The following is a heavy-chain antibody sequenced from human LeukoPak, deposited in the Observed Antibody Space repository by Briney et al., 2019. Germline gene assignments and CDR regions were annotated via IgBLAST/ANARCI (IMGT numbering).Heavy chain of an antibody. Sequence: GGSLRLSCAASGFTFSSYSMNWVRQAPGKGLEWVAVISYDGSNKYYADSVKGRFTISRDNSKNTLYLQMNSLRAEDTAVYYCAKDRYSYGYEADYWGQGTLVTVSS. CDR1: GFTFSSYS. V-gene: IGHV3-30*18. CDR3: AKDRYSYGYEADY. J-gene: IGHJ4*02. CDR2: ISYDGSNK. D-gene: IGHD5-18*01.